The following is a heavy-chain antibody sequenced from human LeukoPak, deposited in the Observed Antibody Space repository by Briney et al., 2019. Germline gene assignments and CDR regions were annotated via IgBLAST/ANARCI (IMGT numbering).Heavy chain of an antibody. CDR3: ARPAVAGLRAGGYDY. D-gene: IGHD6-19*01. V-gene: IGHV3-21*01. Sequence: GGPLRLSCAASGFTFSSYSMNWVRQAPGKGLEWVSSISSNSSYIYYADSVKGRFTISRDNAKNSLYLQMNSLRVEDTAVYYCARPAVAGLRAGGYDYWGQGTLVTVSS. CDR2: ISSNSSYI. CDR1: GFTFSSYS. J-gene: IGHJ4*02.